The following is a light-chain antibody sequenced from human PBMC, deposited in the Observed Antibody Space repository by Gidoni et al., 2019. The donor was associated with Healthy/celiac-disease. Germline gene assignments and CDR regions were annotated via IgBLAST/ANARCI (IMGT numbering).Light chain of an antibody. V-gene: IGLV3-21*02. Sequence: SYLLTQPPSVSVAPGQTARITCGGNNIGSKSVHWYQQKPGQAPVLVVYDDSDRPTGIPERFSGTNSGNTATLTIRRVEDGDEADYYCQVWGSSSDPLFGGGTKLTVL. CDR1: NIGSKS. CDR3: QVWGSSSDPL. CDR2: DDS. J-gene: IGLJ2*01.